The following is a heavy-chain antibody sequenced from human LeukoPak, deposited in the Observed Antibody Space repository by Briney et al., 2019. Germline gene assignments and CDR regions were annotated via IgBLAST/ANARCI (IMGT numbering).Heavy chain of an antibody. CDR1: GFTFRNYW. CDR3: ARDGGLHTNFDY. V-gene: IGHV3-7*01. J-gene: IGHJ4*02. D-gene: IGHD2-15*01. CDR2: TKPDGSAE. Sequence: GGSLRLSCAASGFTFRNYWMGWVRQAPGKGLEWVANTKPDGSAEYYADSVRGRFTTSRDNANNFLYLQMNSLRGEDTAVYYCARDGGLHTNFDYWGQGTLVTVSS.